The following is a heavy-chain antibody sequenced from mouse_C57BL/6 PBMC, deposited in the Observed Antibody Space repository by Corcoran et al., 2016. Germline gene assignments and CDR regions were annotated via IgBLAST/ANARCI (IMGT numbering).Heavy chain of an antibody. Sequence: DVQLQESGPGLVKPSQSLSLTCSVTGYSITSGYYWNWIRQFPGNKLEWMGYISYDGSNNYNPSLKNRISITRDTSKNQFFLKLNSVTTEDTATYYCARDRGTPGFFAYWGQGTLVTVSA. J-gene: IGHJ3*01. CDR2: ISYDGSN. CDR3: ARDRGTPGFFAY. D-gene: IGHD3-1*01. V-gene: IGHV3-6*01. CDR1: GYSITSGYY.